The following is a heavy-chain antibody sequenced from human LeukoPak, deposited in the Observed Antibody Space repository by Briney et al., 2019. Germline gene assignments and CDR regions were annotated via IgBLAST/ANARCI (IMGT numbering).Heavy chain of an antibody. D-gene: IGHD4-17*01. CDR2: IKQDGTEK. V-gene: IGHV3-7*01. CDR1: EFTFSSLW. CDR3: ARAIDYGYSGGY. Sequence: PGGSLRLSCVASEFTFSSLWMSWVRQAPGKGLEWVANIKQDGTEKYYVDSVKGRFTVSRDNAKNSLYLQMNSLRAEDTAVYYCARAIDYGYSGGYWGQGTLVTVSP. J-gene: IGHJ4*02.